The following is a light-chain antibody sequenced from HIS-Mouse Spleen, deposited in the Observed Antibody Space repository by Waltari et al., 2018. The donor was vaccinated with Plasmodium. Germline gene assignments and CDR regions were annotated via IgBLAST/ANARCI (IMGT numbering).Light chain of an antibody. CDR1: SSNIRSNT. CDR3: AAWDDSLNGVV. V-gene: IGLV1-44*01. Sequence: QPVLTQPPSASGTPGQRVTISCSGSSSNIRSNTVTWYKQLPGTAPKLLIYSKNQRPSGVPDRFSGSKSGTSASLAISGLQSEDEADYYCAAWDDSLNGVVFGGGTKLTVL. CDR2: SKN. J-gene: IGLJ2*01.